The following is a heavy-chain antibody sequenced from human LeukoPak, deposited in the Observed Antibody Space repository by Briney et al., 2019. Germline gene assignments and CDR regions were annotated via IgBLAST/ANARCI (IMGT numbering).Heavy chain of an antibody. Sequence: GGSLRLSCAASGFTFNNYSMNWVRQAPGKGRGWVSAISGSDGSTYYADSVKGRFTISRDSSKNTLYLQMNSLRAEDTAVYYCAKDDSYGISRAWGQGTLVTVSS. D-gene: IGHD4-23*01. CDR1: GFTFNNYS. CDR3: AKDDSYGISRA. J-gene: IGHJ4*02. CDR2: ISGSDGST. V-gene: IGHV3-23*01.